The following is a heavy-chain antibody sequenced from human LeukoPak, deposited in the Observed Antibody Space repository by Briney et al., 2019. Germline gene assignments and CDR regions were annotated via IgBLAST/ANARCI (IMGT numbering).Heavy chain of an antibody. CDR3: ARDPVFSGWRGVRYFDY. CDR1: GFTFSSYA. D-gene: IGHD6-19*01. J-gene: IGHJ4*02. Sequence: GGSLRLSCAASGFTFSSYAMHWVRQAPGKGLEWVAVISYDGSNKYYADSVKGRFTISRDNSKNTLYLQMNSLRAEDTAVYYCARDPVFSGWRGVRYFDYWGQGTLVTVSS. CDR2: ISYDGSNK. V-gene: IGHV3-30*04.